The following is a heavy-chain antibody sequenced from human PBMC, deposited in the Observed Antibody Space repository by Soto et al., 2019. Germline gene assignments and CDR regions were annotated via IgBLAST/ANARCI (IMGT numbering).Heavy chain of an antibody. CDR1: GGTFSSYS. CDR3: ARGGVAGFDY. V-gene: IGHV1-69*02. Sequence: QVQLVQSGAEVKKPGSSVKVSCKASGGTFSSYSISWVRQAPGQGLEWMGRIIPILGIANYAQKVQGRVTITADKSTSTAYMELSSLRAEDTAVYHCARGGVAGFDYWGQGTLVTVSS. J-gene: IGHJ4*02. CDR2: IIPILGIA. D-gene: IGHD6-19*01.